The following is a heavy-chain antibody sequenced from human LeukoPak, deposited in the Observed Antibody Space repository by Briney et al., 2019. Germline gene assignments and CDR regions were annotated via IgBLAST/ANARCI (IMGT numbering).Heavy chain of an antibody. D-gene: IGHD3-10*01. CDR3: AKDSITTGGTVYNWFDP. J-gene: IGHJ5*02. CDR1: GFTFSSYG. CDR2: IRYDGSNK. Sequence: GGSLRLSCAASGFTFSSYGMHWVRQAPGKGLEWVAFIRYDGSNKYYADSVKGRFTISRDNSKNTLYLQMNSLRDEDTALYYWAKDSITTGGTVYNWFDPWGQGTLVTVSS. V-gene: IGHV3-30*02.